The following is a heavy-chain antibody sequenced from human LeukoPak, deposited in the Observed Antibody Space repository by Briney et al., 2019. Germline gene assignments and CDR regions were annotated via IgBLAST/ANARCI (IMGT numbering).Heavy chain of an antibody. J-gene: IGHJ4*02. CDR3: ARNIVGAAGYYFDY. V-gene: IGHV3-23*01. CDR1: GFTFSSYA. Sequence: GGSLRPSCAASGFTFSSYAMSWVRQAPGKGLEWVSGISGSGGSTYYADSVKGRFTISRDNSKNTLYLQMNSLRAEDTAVYYCARNIVGAAGYYFDYWGQGTLVTVSS. D-gene: IGHD1-26*01. CDR2: ISGSGGST.